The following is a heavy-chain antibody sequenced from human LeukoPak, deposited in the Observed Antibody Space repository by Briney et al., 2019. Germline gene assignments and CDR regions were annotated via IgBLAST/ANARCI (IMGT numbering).Heavy chain of an antibody. Sequence: GGSLRLSCAASGFSLTSNGMHWVRQAPGKVLELVAFISHDGNKKYYADSVKGRFTVSRDSSKSTLFLQMDSLRRDDTAVYYCARDIRVRYMPMVRAVEYYQYHAMDVWGQGTTVTVYS. CDR2: ISHDGNKK. CDR1: GFSLTSNG. J-gene: IGHJ6*02. V-gene: IGHV3-30*03. D-gene: IGHD3-10*01. CDR3: ARDIRVRYMPMVRAVEYYQYHAMDV.